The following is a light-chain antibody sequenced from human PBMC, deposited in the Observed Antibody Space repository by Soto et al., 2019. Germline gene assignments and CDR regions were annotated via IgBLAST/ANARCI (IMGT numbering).Light chain of an antibody. CDR3: SSYTGSSTLYV. CDR2: DVS. Sequence: QSVLTQPASVSGSPGQSITISCTGTSSDVGGYNYVSWYQQHPGKAPKLMIYDVSNRPSGVSNRFSGSKSGNTASLTISGLQAEDEADYYCSSYTGSSTLYVFVTGTKLTVL. J-gene: IGLJ1*01. V-gene: IGLV2-14*01. CDR1: SSDVGGYNY.